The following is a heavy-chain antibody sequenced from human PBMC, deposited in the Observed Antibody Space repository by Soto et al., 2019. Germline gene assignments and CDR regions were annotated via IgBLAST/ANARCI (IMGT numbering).Heavy chain of an antibody. V-gene: IGHV4-4*02. Sequence: TLSLTCAGSGDSIRSSVWWTWVRQPPGKGLEWIGEVFHTGDTYFNPSLRSRVAMSVDKSTNEFSLKVTSVTAADTAIYYCARKAWVRFDYWGQGALVTVSS. CDR3: ARKAWVRFDY. CDR1: GDSIRSSVW. D-gene: IGHD7-27*01. CDR2: VFHTGDT. J-gene: IGHJ4*02.